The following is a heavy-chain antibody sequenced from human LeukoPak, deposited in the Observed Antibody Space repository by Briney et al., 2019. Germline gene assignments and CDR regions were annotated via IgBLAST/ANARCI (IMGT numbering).Heavy chain of an antibody. CDR2: ISGSGGST. V-gene: IGHV3-23*01. CDR1: GFTFSSYA. CDR3: AKATLPLRAFDSFDY. J-gene: IGHJ4*02. Sequence: GGSLRLSCAASGFTFSSYAMSWVRQAPGKGLEWVSAISGSGGSTHYADSVKGRFTISRDNSKNTLYLQMNSLRAEDTAVYYCAKATLPLRAFDSFDYWGQGTLVTVSS. D-gene: IGHD3-9*01.